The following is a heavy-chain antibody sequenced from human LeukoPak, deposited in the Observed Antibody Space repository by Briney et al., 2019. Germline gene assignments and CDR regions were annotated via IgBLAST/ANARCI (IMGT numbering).Heavy chain of an antibody. CDR1: GYTFTSYG. CDR3: ARDQATVTAAY. J-gene: IGHJ4*02. V-gene: IGHV1-18*01. Sequence: GASVKVSCKASGYTFTSYGISWVRQARGQGLEGMGWISAYNGNKNYAQKLQGRVIMTTDTYTSTAYMELRSLRSDDTAVYYCARDQATVTAAYWGQGTLVTVSS. D-gene: IGHD4-17*01. CDR2: ISAYNGNK.